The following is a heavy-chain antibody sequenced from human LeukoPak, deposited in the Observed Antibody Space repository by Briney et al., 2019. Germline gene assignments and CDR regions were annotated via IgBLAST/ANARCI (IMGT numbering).Heavy chain of an antibody. J-gene: IGHJ3*02. CDR3: ARGRRDGYTGRAFDI. CDR2: IYYSGST. Sequence: RPSETLSLTCTVSGGSISSYYWSWIRQPPGKGLEWIGYIYYSGSTNYNPSLKSRVTISVDTSKNQFSLKLSSVTAADTAVYYCARGRRDGYTGRAFDIWGQGTMVTVSS. CDR1: GGSISSYY. V-gene: IGHV4-59*08. D-gene: IGHD5-24*01.